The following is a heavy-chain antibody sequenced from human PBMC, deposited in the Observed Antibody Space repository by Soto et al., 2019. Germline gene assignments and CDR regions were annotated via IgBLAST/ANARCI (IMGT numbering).Heavy chain of an antibody. Sequence: ASVKVSCKASGYTFTSYDINWVRQATGQGLEWMGWMNPNSGYTGHAQKFQGRVTMTRDTSTSTAYMELSSLRSEDTAVYYCARVFGSIDYWGQGTLVTVS. CDR2: MNPNSGYT. D-gene: IGHD2-21*01. CDR1: GYTFTSYD. J-gene: IGHJ4*02. V-gene: IGHV1-8*01. CDR3: ARVFGSIDY.